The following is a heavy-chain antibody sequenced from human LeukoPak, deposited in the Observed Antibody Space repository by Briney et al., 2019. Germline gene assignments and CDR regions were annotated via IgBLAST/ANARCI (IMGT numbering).Heavy chain of an antibody. CDR1: GGSISGYY. J-gene: IGHJ4*02. Sequence: KPSETLSLTCTVSGGSISGYYWSWFRQPPGKGLEWIGYIYHSGRTSYNPSLKSRVTISVDTSKNEFSLKLRFVTAADTAVYYCAGPNYEAFEQWGQGTLVTVSS. D-gene: IGHD3-3*01. CDR2: IYHSGRT. V-gene: IGHV4-59*08. CDR3: AGPNYEAFEQ.